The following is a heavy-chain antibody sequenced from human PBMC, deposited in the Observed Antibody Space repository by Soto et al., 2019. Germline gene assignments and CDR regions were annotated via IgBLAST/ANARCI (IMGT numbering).Heavy chain of an antibody. CDR2: IHCDDSDT. CDR1: GYTFSSYW. CDR3: VRYGGKNLDY. V-gene: IGHV5-51*01. Sequence: DVQLVQSGAAVKKPGESLRISCKGSGYTFSSYWIGWVRHMPGKGLEWMGIIHCDDSDTEYSPSLEAQVTISSDKSISSDYLQWRSLRASDTATYYCVRYGGKNLDYWGQGTLVTVSS. D-gene: IGHD2-15*01. J-gene: IGHJ4*02.